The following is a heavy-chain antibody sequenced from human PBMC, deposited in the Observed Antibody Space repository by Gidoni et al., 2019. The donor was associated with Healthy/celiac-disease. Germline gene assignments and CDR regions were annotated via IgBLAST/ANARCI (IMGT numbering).Heavy chain of an antibody. J-gene: IGHJ4*02. D-gene: IGHD3-10*01. CDR3: AKDVGMVRGATLDY. V-gene: IGHV3-23*01. CDR2: IRGSGGST. Sequence: EVQLLESGGGLVKPGGSLRLSCAASGFTFSSYAMSWVRQAPGKGLEGVSAIRGSGGSTYYADSVKGRFTISRDNSKNTLYLQMNSLRAEDTAVYYCAKDVGMVRGATLDYWGQGTLVTVSS. CDR1: GFTFSSYA.